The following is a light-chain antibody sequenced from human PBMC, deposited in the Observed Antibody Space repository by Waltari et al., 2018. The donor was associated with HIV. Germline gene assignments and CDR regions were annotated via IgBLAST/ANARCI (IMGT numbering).Light chain of an antibody. CDR1: HSLLRRNGNNY. V-gene: IGKV2-28*01. J-gene: IGKJ4*01. CDR2: VGS. CDR3: MQALAAPLT. Sequence: DDVMTQSPRCLRGTPGERASISCRSSHSLLRRNGNNYLVWYLQKPGQSPPLLIYVGSTRASGVPDRFSGSRSGTDFTLNISRVDAEDVWVYYCMQALAAPLTFGGGTKVQIK.